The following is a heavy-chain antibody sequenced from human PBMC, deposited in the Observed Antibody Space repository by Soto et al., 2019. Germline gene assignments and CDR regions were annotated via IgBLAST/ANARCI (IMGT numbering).Heavy chain of an antibody. Sequence: SETLSLTCTVSGGSISSYYWSWIRQPPGKGLEWIGYIYYSGSTNYNPSLKSRVTISVDTSKNQFSLKLSSVTAADTTVYYCARGWSSSLGGTGFDPWGQGTLVTVSS. CDR1: GGSISSYY. V-gene: IGHV4-59*01. D-gene: IGHD6-13*01. CDR3: ARGWSSSLGGTGFDP. J-gene: IGHJ5*02. CDR2: IYYSGST.